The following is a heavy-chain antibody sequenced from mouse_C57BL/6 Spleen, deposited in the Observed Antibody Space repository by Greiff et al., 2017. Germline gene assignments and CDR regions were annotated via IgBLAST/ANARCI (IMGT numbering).Heavy chain of an antibody. CDR1: GYAFTNYL. CDR2: INPGSGGA. J-gene: IGHJ2*01. V-gene: IGHV1-54*01. CDR3: ARNRAFDY. D-gene: IGHD3-3*01. Sequence: VQLVESGAELVRPGTSVTVSCKASGYAFTNYLIEWVKQRPGQGLEWIGVINPGSGGANYNEMFKGKETLTADKSSNTAYVQLSSLTSEGPAVYFCARNRAFDYWGQGTTLTVSS.